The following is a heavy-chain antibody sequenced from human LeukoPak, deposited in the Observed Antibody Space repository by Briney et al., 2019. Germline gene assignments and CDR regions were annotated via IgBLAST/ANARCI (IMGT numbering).Heavy chain of an antibody. D-gene: IGHD2-8*01. V-gene: IGHV4-39*01. Sequence: SETLSLTCTVSGGSISSSSTYYWGWIRQPPGKGLEWIGNIYYNGVTYYNPSLKSRVTISVDTSKNQFSLKLTSVTAADTAVYYCARQTYCINGVYYTEEGEFYYYMDVWGKGTTVTASS. CDR1: GGSISSSSTYY. CDR3: ARQTYCINGVYYTEEGEFYYYMDV. CDR2: IYYNGVT. J-gene: IGHJ6*03.